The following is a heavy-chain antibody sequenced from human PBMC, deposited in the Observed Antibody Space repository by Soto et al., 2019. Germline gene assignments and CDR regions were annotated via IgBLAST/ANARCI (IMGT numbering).Heavy chain of an antibody. J-gene: IGHJ4*02. D-gene: IGHD3-22*01. Sequence: SETLSLTCAVYGGSFSGYYWSWIRQPPGKGLEWIGEINHSGSTNYNPSLKSRVTISVDTSKNQFSLKLSSVTAADTAVYYCVRGGRTLRNTYDSSGYYLNYWGQGTLVTVSS. CDR3: VRGGRTLRNTYDSSGYYLNY. V-gene: IGHV4-34*01. CDR1: GGSFSGYY. CDR2: INHSGST.